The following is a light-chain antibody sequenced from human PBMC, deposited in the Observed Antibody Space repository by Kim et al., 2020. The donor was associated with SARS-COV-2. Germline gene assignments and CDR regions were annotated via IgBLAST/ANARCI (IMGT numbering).Light chain of an antibody. J-gene: IGKJ2*02. V-gene: IGKV3-15*01. CDR3: QQYDNWPCT. CDR2: GAS. Sequence: ETVMTQSPATLSVSPGESVTLSCKASQTIGTKLAWYQQRPAQAPRLLIYGASTRATDIPATFSGGVSGREFTLNISSLQSEDFAIYYCQQYDNWPCTFGQGTKVDIK. CDR1: QTIGTK.